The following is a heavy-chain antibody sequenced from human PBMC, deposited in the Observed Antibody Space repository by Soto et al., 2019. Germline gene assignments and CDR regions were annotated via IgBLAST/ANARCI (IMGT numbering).Heavy chain of an antibody. CDR3: ARGPSLKWFGGSFDY. V-gene: IGHV3-33*01. D-gene: IGHD3-10*01. CDR1: GFTFSSYG. J-gene: IGHJ4*02. Sequence: GGSLRLSCAASGFTFSSYGMHWVRQAPGKGLEWVAVIWYDGSNKYYADSVKGRFTISRDNSKNTLYLQMNSLRAEDTAVYYCARGPSLKWFGGSFDYWGQGTLVTVSS. CDR2: IWYDGSNK.